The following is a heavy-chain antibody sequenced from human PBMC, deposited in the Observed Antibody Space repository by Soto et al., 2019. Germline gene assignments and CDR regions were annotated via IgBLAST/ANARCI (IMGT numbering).Heavy chain of an antibody. D-gene: IGHD6-6*01. CDR1: GYTFTSYG. J-gene: IGHJ3*02. CDR2: ISPNDGNT. V-gene: IGHV1-18*01. Sequence: ASVKVCWKACGYTFTSYGMSWVRQDTGQGLEWMGLISPNDGNTSYAQKLQGRVTMTRDTSTSTVYMELSSLRSEDTAVYYCARDFLAARPDAAFDIWGQGTMVTVSS. CDR3: ARDFLAARPDAAFDI.